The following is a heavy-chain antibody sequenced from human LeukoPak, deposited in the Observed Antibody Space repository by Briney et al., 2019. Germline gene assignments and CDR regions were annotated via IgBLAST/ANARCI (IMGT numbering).Heavy chain of an antibody. Sequence: PGGSLRLSCAASGFTFSSYAMSWVRQAPGKGLEWVSAISGSGGSTYYADSVKGRFTISRDNSKNTLYLQMNSLRAEDTAVYYCAKEAPSPTIFGVVIMSYYFDYWGQGTLVTVSS. J-gene: IGHJ4*02. V-gene: IGHV3-23*01. CDR3: AKEAPSPTIFGVVIMSYYFDY. D-gene: IGHD3-3*01. CDR1: GFTFSSYA. CDR2: ISGSGGST.